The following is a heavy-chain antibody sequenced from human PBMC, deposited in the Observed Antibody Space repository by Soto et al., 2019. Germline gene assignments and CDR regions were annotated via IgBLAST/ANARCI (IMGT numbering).Heavy chain of an antibody. V-gene: IGHV4-34*01. Sequence: SETLSLTSAVYGGSFTGYYWSRIRQPPGKGLEWIGEINHSGSTNYNPSLKSRVTISVDTSKNLFFLKLSSVTAADTAVYYCARGRGVIIHWGQGTLVTVSS. CDR2: INHSGST. J-gene: IGHJ4*02. D-gene: IGHD2-21*01. CDR3: ARGRGVIIH. CDR1: GGSFTGYY.